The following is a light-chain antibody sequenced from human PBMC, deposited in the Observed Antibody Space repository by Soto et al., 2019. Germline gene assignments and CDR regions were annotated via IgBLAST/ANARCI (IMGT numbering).Light chain of an antibody. V-gene: IGKV3-20*01. CDR1: RDVNSGL. J-gene: IGKJ5*01. Sequence: EIVLTQSPGTLSFSPGERATLSCRASRDVNSGLLAWYQQKPGQAPRLLIYGASSRATGIPDRLSGSGSGTDLTLTISRLEPEDFALYHCQKYGSAPITFGQGTRLEIK. CDR2: GAS. CDR3: QKYGSAPIT.